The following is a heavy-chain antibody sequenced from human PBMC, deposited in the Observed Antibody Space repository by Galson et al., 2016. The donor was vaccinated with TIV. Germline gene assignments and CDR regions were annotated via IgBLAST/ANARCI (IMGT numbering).Heavy chain of an antibody. Sequence: CAISGDSVSSDSAAWNWVRQSPSRGLEWLGRTYYRSRWYYDYKVSVKSRITINPDTSKNQFSLQLNSVTPEDTAVYYCTRAAGKNGASCCATCETFDIWGQGTMVTVSS. CDR2: TYYRSRWYY. CDR1: GDSVSSDSAA. J-gene: IGHJ3*02. D-gene: IGHD3-10*01. V-gene: IGHV6-1*01. CDR3: TRAAGKNGASCCATCETFDI.